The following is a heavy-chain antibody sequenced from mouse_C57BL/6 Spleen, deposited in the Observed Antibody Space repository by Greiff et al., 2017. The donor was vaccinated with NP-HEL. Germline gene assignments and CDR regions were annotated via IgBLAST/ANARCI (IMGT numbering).Heavy chain of an antibody. D-gene: IGHD1-1*01. CDR2: ISDGGSYT. J-gene: IGHJ2*01. Sequence: VQLKESGGGLVKPGGSLKLSCAASGFTFSSYAMSWVRQTPEKRLEWVATISDGGSYTYYPDNVKGRFTISRDNAKNNLYLQMSHLKSEDTAMYYCARDGAYYYGSSSVYFDYWGQGTTLTVSS. V-gene: IGHV5-4*01. CDR1: GFTFSSYA. CDR3: ARDGAYYYGSSSVYFDY.